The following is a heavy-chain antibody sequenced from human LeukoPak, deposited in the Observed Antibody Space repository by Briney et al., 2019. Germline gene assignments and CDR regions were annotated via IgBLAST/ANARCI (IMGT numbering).Heavy chain of an antibody. CDR2: ISASGGST. CDR3: ARLTSYDFWNPLLGNMDV. J-gene: IGHJ6*03. V-gene: IGHV3-23*01. Sequence: GGSLRLSCAASGFTFSSYAMRWVRQAPGKGLEWVSAISASGGSTYYADSVKGRFTISRDNSKNTLYLQMNSLRAEDTALYYCARLTSYDFWNPLLGNMDVWGKGTTVTVSS. CDR1: GFTFSSYA. D-gene: IGHD3-3*01.